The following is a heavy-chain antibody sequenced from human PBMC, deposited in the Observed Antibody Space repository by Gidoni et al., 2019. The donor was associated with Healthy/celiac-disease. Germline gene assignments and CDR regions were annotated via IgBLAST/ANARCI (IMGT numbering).Heavy chain of an antibody. V-gene: IGHV1-2*02. D-gene: IGHD6-13*01. CDR2: INPNSGGT. J-gene: IGHJ5*02. CDR1: GYTFTGYY. CDR3: ARYSSSWYTKQWLVRSSAS. Sequence: QVQLVQSGAEVKKPGASVKVSCTPSGYTFTGYYLHWVRQAPGQGLEWMGWINPNSGGTNYAQKFQGRVTMTRDTSISTAYMELSRLRSDDTAVYYCARYSSSWYTKQWLVRSSASWGQGTLVTVSS.